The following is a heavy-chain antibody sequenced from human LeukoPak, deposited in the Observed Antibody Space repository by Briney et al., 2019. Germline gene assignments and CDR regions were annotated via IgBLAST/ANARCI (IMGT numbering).Heavy chain of an antibody. Sequence: ASVKVSCKVSGYTLTELSMHWVRQAPGKGLEWMGGFDPEDGETIYAQKFQGRVTMTEDTSTDTAYVELSSLRSEDTAVYYCATDTAIGYYFDYWGQGTLVTVSS. CDR1: GYTLTELS. CDR2: FDPEDGET. D-gene: IGHD5-18*01. CDR3: ATDTAIGYYFDY. J-gene: IGHJ4*02. V-gene: IGHV1-24*01.